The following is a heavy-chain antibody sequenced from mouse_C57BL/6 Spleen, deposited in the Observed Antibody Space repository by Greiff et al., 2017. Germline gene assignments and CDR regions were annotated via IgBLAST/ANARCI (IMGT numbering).Heavy chain of an antibody. CDR2: FYPGSGSI. CDR1: GYTFPEYT. V-gene: IGHV1-62-2*01. J-gene: IGHJ2*01. D-gene: IGHD3-2*02. CDR3: AKHEPDPSSGYSY. Sequence: VKLQESGAELVKPGASVKLSCKASGYTFPEYTIHWVKQRSGQGLEWIGWFYPGSGSIKYNAKFKDKATLAAATSSSTVYMELSRSTAENAAVYFCAKHEPDPSSGYSYWGQGTTLTVSS.